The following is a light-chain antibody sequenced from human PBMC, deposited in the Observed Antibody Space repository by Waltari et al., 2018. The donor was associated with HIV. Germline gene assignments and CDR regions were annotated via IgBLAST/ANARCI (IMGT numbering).Light chain of an antibody. V-gene: IGLV2-14*03. Sequence: SAVTQPASVSGLPGQSITISCNGGDSDFGLYNFLSWYQQHPGKLPRLILYDVDSRASALSDRFSCSKSVHTASLNISGLRSEDDSDYYCSSFTGDNTLLFGGGTKVTVL. CDR1: DSDFGLYNF. CDR3: SSFTGDNTLL. CDR2: DVD. J-gene: IGLJ3*02.